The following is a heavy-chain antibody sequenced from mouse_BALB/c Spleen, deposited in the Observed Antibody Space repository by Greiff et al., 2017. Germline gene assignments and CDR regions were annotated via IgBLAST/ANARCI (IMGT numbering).Heavy chain of an antibody. D-gene: IGHD2-4*01. Sequence: QVQLKESGPGLVAPSQSLSITCTVSGFSLTSYGVHWVRQPPGKGLEWLGVIWAGGSTNYNSALMSRLSISKDNSKSQVFLKMNSLQPDDTAMYYCARDGGLRRAWFAYWGQGTLVTVSA. CDR2: IWAGGST. V-gene: IGHV2-9*02. CDR3: ARDGGLRRAWFAY. J-gene: IGHJ3*01. CDR1: GFSLTSYG.